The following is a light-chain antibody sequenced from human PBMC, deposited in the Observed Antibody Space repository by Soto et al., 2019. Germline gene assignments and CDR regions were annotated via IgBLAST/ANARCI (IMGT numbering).Light chain of an antibody. Sequence: DIQMTQSPSTLAASLGDRVTITCRARQSISRSLAWYQQKSGKAPKLLIYAASTLQSGVPSSFSGSGSGTDFTLTISSLQPEDFDTYYCQQLHSSPLTFGGGTKVDIK. CDR1: QSISRS. CDR3: QQLHSSPLT. J-gene: IGKJ4*01. V-gene: IGKV1-5*01. CDR2: AAS.